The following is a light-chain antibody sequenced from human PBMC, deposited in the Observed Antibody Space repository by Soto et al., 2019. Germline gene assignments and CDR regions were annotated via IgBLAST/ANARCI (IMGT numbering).Light chain of an antibody. CDR2: EVV. CDR3: KSYAGSNTYV. V-gene: IGLV2-8*01. CDR1: KNDVGFYDF. Sequence: QAVVTQPPSASGSPGQSVTISCTGTKNDVGFYDFVSWYQHHPGKAPRLIIYEVVQRPSGVPDRFSGSKSGNTASLTVSGLQAADEADYFCKSYAGSNTYVFGSGTKVTVL. J-gene: IGLJ1*01.